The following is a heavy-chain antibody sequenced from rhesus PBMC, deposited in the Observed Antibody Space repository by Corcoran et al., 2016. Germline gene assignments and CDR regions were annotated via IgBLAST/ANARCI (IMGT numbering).Heavy chain of an antibody. D-gene: IGHD3-34*01. J-gene: IGHJ5-1*01. CDR2: VCDRST. CDR3: TRTPWSPITRDVLGRFDV. CDR1: GFTISTYW. V-gene: IGHV3-11*01. Sequence: EVQLAESGGGLVQPGGSLRLSCEASGFTISTYWMSWVRQGPGKGRGWLSDVCDRSTDYGDSVKGRFTVSRDIARNSLYLQMNNLRAEDTAVYYCTRTPWSPITRDVLGRFDVWGPGVLVTVSS.